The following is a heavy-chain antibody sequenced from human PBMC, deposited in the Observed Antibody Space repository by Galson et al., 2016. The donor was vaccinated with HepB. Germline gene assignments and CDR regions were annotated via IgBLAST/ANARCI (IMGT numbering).Heavy chain of an antibody. V-gene: IGHV4-59*01. CDR1: GDSITSYY. D-gene: IGHD2-15*01. CDR3: ARANVYCRGSSCYNYFDY. CDR2: IYSSGFP. Sequence: TLSLTCNVSGDSITSYYWSWIRQPPGKGLEWIGYIYSSGFPKYSPSLKSRVTISVDASRNQFSLRLSSVTAADTAIYYCARANVYCRGSSCYNYFDYWGQGTLVTVSS. J-gene: IGHJ4*02.